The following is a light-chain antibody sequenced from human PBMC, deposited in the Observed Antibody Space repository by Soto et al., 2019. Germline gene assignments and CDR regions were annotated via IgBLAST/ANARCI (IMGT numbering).Light chain of an antibody. J-gene: IGKJ2*01. CDR3: QQYDNLPSYT. V-gene: IGKV1-33*01. CDR1: QDISNY. CDR2: DAS. Sequence: DIQMTQSPSSLSASVGDSVTITCQASQDISNYLNWYEQKPGKAPKLLIYDASNLETGVPSRFSGSGSGTDFSLTISGLQPEDIATYYCQQYDNLPSYTFGQGTKVEIK.